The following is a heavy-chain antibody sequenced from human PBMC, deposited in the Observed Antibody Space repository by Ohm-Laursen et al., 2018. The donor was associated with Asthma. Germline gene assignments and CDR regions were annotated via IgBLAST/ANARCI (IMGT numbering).Heavy chain of an antibody. Sequence: SLRLSCAASGFTFSSYGMHWVRQAPGKGLEWVAVIWYDGSNKYYADSVKGRFTISRDNSKNTLYLQMNSLRAEDTAVYYCVRFTIFGYYYYGMDVWGQGTTVTVSS. V-gene: IGHV3-33*01. CDR2: IWYDGSNK. J-gene: IGHJ6*02. CDR3: VRFTIFGYYYYGMDV. D-gene: IGHD3-3*01. CDR1: GFTFSSYG.